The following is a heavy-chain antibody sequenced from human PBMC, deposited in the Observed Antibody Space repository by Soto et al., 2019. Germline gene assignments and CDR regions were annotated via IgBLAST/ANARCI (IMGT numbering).Heavy chain of an antibody. Sequence: SETLSLTCTVSGVSVRSDYWNWIRQTPGKGLEWIGEIDRSGRTKYNPSLKSRVAISVDTSKNQFSLKVTSMTAADTAVYYCALWGSYRSFDNWGQGTLVTVS. CDR2: IDRSGRT. V-gene: IGHV4-34*01. J-gene: IGHJ4*02. CDR3: ALWGSYRSFDN. D-gene: IGHD3-16*02. CDR1: GVSVRSDY.